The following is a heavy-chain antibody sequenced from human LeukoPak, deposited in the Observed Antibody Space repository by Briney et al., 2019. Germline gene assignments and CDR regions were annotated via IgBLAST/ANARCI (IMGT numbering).Heavy chain of an antibody. CDR2: MNPNSGNT. J-gene: IGHJ6*02. V-gene: IGHV1-8*01. CDR3: ARLYSSSWLYYYGMDV. D-gene: IGHD6-13*01. CDR1: GYTFTSYD. Sequence: GASVNVSCKASGYTFTSYDINWVRQATGQGLEWMGWMNPNSGNTVYAQKFQGRVTMTRNTSISTAYMELSRLRSEDTAVYYCARLYSSSWLYYYGMDVWGQGTTVTVSS.